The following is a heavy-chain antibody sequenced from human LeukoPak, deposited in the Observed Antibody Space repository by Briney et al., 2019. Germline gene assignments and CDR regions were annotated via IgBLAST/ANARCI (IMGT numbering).Heavy chain of an antibody. CDR3: ARIAAWISPYWYFDL. D-gene: IGHD2-15*01. V-gene: IGHV4-59*01. CDR1: GGSISSYY. Sequence: SETLSLTCTVSGGSISSYYWSWIRQPPGKGLEWIGYIYYSGSTNYNPSLKSRVTISVDTSKNQFSLKLSSVTAADTAVYYCARIAAWISPYWYFDLWGRGTLVTVPS. CDR2: IYYSGST. J-gene: IGHJ2*01.